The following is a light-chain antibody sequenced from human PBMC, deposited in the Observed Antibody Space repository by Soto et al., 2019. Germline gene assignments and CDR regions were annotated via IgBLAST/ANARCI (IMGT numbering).Light chain of an antibody. Sequence: DIVMTQSPATLSVSPGDSATLSCRASQSISTHLAWFQQKPGQAPRLLIYGASARATGIPARFSGSGSGTEFTVTISSLQSADSAAYYCQQYDKWPGTFGQGTKVEIK. CDR3: QQYDKWPGT. V-gene: IGKV3-15*01. J-gene: IGKJ1*01. CDR1: QSISTH. CDR2: GAS.